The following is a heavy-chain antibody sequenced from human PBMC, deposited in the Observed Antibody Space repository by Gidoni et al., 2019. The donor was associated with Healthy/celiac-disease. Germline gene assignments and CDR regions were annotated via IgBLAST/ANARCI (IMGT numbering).Heavy chain of an antibody. V-gene: IGHV1-69*01. D-gene: IGHD6-6*01. CDR3: ARELDSSASVYFDY. J-gene: IGHJ4*02. Sequence: QVQLLQSGAEVKKPGSSVKVSCKASGGPFSSYAISWVRQAPGQGLEWMGGIIPIFGTANYAQKFQGRVTITADESTSTAYMELSSLRSEDTAVYYCARELDSSASVYFDYWGQGTLVTVSS. CDR1: GGPFSSYA. CDR2: IIPIFGTA.